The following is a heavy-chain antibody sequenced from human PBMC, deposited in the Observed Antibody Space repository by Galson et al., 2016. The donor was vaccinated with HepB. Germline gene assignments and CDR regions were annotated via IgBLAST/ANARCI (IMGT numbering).Heavy chain of an antibody. J-gene: IGHJ4*02. V-gene: IGHV3-7*01. CDR2: MKPDGSET. Sequence: SLRLSCAASEFTFSSYWMSWVRQTPGKGLEWVAQMKPDGSETYYADSVKGRFTLSRDNAQSPLYLQMDSLRVEDTALYYCARQSQKSRTVFDFWGPGTLVTVSS. CDR3: ARQSQKSRTVFDF. CDR1: EFTFSSYW. D-gene: IGHD1-1*01.